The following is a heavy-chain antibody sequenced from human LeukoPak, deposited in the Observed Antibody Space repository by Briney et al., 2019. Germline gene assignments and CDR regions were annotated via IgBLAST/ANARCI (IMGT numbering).Heavy chain of an antibody. Sequence: SETLSLTCAVYSGFFSGYYWSWIRQPPGKGLGWIGVVNHSGSTNYSPSLKSRVTRTVDTSKNQFALKPSSVAAADTAVYYCARARKGKGIVVVPAARDVPYYYYYGMDVWGQGTTVTVSS. CDR1: SGFFSGYY. CDR2: VNHSGST. D-gene: IGHD2-2*01. V-gene: IGHV4-34*01. J-gene: IGHJ6*02. CDR3: ARARKGKGIVVVPAARDVPYYYYYGMDV.